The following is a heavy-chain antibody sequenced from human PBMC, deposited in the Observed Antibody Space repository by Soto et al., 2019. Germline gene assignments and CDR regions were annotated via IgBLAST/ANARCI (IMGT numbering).Heavy chain of an antibody. J-gene: IGHJ5*01. CDR3: ARDVLHNWFDS. CDR2: INRDANDI. CDR1: RGAFGDYW. V-gene: IGHV3-74*01. Sequence: EVQLVESGGGLVQPGGSLRLSCEASRGAFGDYWMHWVRQAPGKGLVWVSRINRDANDIIYADSVKGRFTASRDNAKNMVFLQMNSLRVEDTAVYYCARDVLHNWFDSWGQGTLVTVPS. D-gene: IGHD3-10*02.